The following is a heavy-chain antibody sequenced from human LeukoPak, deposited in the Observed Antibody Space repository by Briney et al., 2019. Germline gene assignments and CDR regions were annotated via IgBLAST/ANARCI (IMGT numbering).Heavy chain of an antibody. J-gene: IGHJ6*03. V-gene: IGHV3-30*02. D-gene: IGHD6-13*01. CDR3: AKDPVVAAALMDYYYYMDV. CDR1: GFTFSSYG. CDR2: TRYDGNRK. Sequence: PGGSLRLSCAASGFTFSSYGMHWVRQAPGKGLEWVAFTRYDGNRKYYADSVKGRFTISRDNSKNTLYLQMNSLRAEDTAVYYCAKDPVVAAALMDYYYYMDVWGKGTTVTVSS.